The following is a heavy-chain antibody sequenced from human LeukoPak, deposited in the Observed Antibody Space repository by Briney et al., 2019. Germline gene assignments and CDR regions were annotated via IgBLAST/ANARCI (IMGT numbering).Heavy chain of an antibody. CDR3: ARTAAETGAFDI. CDR2: IKQDGSEK. V-gene: IGHV3-7*01. CDR1: GFTFSGYW. D-gene: IGHD6-13*01. J-gene: IGHJ3*02. Sequence: GGSLRLSCAASGFTFSGYWMSWVRQAPGKGLEWVANIKQDGSEKYYVDSVKGRFTISRDNAKNSLYLQMNSLRAEDTAVYYCARTAAETGAFDIWGQGTMVTVSS.